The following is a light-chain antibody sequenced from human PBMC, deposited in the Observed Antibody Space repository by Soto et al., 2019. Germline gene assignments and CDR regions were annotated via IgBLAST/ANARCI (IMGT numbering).Light chain of an antibody. CDR2: DAS. Sequence: DSQLTQSPSTLSASVGDRVTITCRASQSISSWLAWYQQKPGKAPKLLIYDASSLESGVPSRFSGSGSGTDFTLTISSLQPEDFATYYCQQSYSTPWTFGQGTKVDIK. V-gene: IGKV1-5*01. CDR3: QQSYSTPWT. CDR1: QSISSW. J-gene: IGKJ1*01.